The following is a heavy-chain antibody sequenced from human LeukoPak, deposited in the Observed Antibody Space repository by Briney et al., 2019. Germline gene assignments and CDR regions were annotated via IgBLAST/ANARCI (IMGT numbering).Heavy chain of an antibody. CDR2: IIPIFGTA. CDR3: ARGGYSYSSYGYYGMDV. V-gene: IGHV1-69*13. J-gene: IGHJ6*02. D-gene: IGHD5-18*01. Sequence: ASVKVSCKASGGTFSSYAISWVRQAPGQGLEWMGGIIPIFGTANYAQKFQGRVTITADESTSTAYMELSSLRSEDTAVYYCARGGYSYSSYGYYGMDVWGQGTTVTVSS. CDR1: GGTFSSYA.